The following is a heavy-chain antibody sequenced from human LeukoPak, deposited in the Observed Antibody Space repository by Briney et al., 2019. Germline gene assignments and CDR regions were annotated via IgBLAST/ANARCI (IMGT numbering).Heavy chain of an antibody. CDR2: ISYDGSNK. V-gene: IGHV3-30*03. CDR1: GFTFSSYG. CDR3: AAMVTTRFVY. Sequence: GSLRLSCAASGFTFSSYGMHWVRQAPGKGLEWVAVISYDGSNKYYADSVKGRFTVSRDNAKNSLYLQMNSLRAEDTAMYYCAAMVTTRFVYWGQGTLVTVSS. J-gene: IGHJ4*02. D-gene: IGHD4-17*01.